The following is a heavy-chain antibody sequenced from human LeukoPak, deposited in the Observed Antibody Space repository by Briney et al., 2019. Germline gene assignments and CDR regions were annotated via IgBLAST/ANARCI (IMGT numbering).Heavy chain of an antibody. Sequence: NTSETLSLTCAVYGGSFSGYYWTWIRQPPGKGLEWIGEINHSGSTNYNPSLKSRVTISVDTSKNQFSLKLSSVTAADTAVYYCASLKVPLDYYYYGMDVWGQGTTVTVSS. CDR2: INHSGST. CDR1: GGSFSGYY. V-gene: IGHV4-34*01. J-gene: IGHJ6*02. D-gene: IGHD3-3*01. CDR3: ASLKVPLDYYYYGMDV.